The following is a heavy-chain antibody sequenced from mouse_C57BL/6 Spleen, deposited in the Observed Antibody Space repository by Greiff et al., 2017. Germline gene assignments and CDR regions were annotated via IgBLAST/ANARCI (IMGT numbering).Heavy chain of an antibody. CDR2: IDPSDSYT. J-gene: IGHJ4*01. CDR1: GYTFTSYW. CDR3: ARVVTGGEYAMDY. V-gene: IGHV1-50*01. Sequence: VLLQQPGAELVKPGASVKLSCKASGYTFTSYWMQWVKQRPGQGLEWIGEIDPSDSYTNYNQKFKGKATLTVDTSSSTAYMQLSSLTSEDSAVYYCARVVTGGEYAMDYWGQGTSVTVSS. D-gene: IGHD2-2*01.